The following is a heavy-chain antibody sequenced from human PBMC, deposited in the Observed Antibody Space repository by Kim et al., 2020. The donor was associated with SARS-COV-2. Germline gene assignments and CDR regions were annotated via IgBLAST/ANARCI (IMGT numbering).Heavy chain of an antibody. J-gene: IGHJ4*02. CDR3: TSTVNLYFFDY. V-gene: IGHV3-73*01. D-gene: IGHD4-17*01. CDR2: IRTKSNSYAT. Sequence: GGSLRLSCAASGFTFSGSAMHWVRQASGKGLEWVGRIRTKSNSYATTYAASVKGRFTISRDDSKNTAYLQMDSLRTEDTAVHFCTSTVNLYFFDYWGQGT. CDR1: GFTFSGSA.